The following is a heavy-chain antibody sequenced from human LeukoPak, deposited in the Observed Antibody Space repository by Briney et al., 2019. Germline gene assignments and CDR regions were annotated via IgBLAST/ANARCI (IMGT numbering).Heavy chain of an antibody. CDR2: INAGNGHT. Sequence: GASVKVSCKASGYTFSGYAIHWVRQAPGQRFEWMGWINAGNGHTKYSQNFQGRVTITRGSSANTVYMELSSLTSEDTAVYYCARGIWSATRVDYYLDNWGQGTLVTVSS. J-gene: IGHJ4*02. CDR1: GYTFSGYA. D-gene: IGHD5-24*01. V-gene: IGHV1-3*01. CDR3: ARGIWSATRVDYYLDN.